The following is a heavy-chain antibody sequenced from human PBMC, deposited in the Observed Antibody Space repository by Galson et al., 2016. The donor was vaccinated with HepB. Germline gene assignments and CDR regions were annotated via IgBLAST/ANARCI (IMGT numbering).Heavy chain of an antibody. V-gene: IGHV4-39*01. CDR3: AGQPEYYSNNNWFDP. CDR2: IYYTGST. Sequence: SETLSLTCTVSGGSITNSDYYCGWIRQPPGKGLEYIAIIYYTGSTYYNPSLKSRVTISVATSKSQFSLKLRSVTAAATAVYYCAGQPEYYSNNNWFDPWGQGTLVAVSS. D-gene: IGHD4-11*01. CDR1: GGSITNSDYY. J-gene: IGHJ5*02.